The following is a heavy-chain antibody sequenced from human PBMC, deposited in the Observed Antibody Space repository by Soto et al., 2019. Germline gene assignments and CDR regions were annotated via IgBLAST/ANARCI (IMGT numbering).Heavy chain of an antibody. Sequence: GGSLRLSCAASGFTSSSYWMHWVRQAPGKGLVWVSRINSDGSSTSYADSVKGRFTISRDNAKNTLYLQMNSLRAEDTAVYYCARVGCSGGSCYSFYYYYMDVWGKGTTVTVSS. CDR2: INSDGSST. D-gene: IGHD2-15*01. CDR3: ARVGCSGGSCYSFYYYYMDV. J-gene: IGHJ6*03. CDR1: GFTSSSYW. V-gene: IGHV3-74*01.